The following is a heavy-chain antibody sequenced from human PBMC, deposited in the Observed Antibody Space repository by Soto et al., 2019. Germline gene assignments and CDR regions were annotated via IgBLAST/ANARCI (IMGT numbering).Heavy chain of an antibody. CDR2: ISGSGGST. CDR1: GFTFSSYA. J-gene: IGHJ4*02. D-gene: IGHD3-3*01. V-gene: IGHV3-23*01. CDR3: AKDRDFWSGNPYFDY. Sequence: GGSLRLSCAASGFTFSSYAMSWVRQAPGKGLEWVSAISGSGGSTYYADSVKGRFTISRDNSKNTLYLQMNSLRAKDTAVYYCAKDRDFWSGNPYFDYWGQGTLVTVSS.